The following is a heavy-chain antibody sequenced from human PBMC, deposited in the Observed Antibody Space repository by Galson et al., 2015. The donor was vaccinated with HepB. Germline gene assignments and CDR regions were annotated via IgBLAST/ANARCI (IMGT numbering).Heavy chain of an antibody. CDR2: ISSSSSYI. CDR1: GFTFSSYS. Sequence: SLRLSCAASGFTFSSYSMNWVRQAPGKGLEWVSSISSSSSYIYYADSVKGRFTISRDNAKNSLYLQMNSLRAEDTAVYYCARDGGYCTNGVCYVFDYWGQGTLVTVSS. D-gene: IGHD2-8*01. J-gene: IGHJ4*02. CDR3: ARDGGYCTNGVCYVFDY. V-gene: IGHV3-21*01.